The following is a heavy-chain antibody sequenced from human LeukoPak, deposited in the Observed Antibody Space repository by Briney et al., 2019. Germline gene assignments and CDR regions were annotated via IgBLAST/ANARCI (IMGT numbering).Heavy chain of an antibody. J-gene: IGHJ4*02. D-gene: IGHD3-22*01. CDR3: ARARDSSGYWGLDY. CDR1: GYTFTGYY. Sequence: ASVKVSCKGSGYTFTGYYMHWVRQAPGQGLEWMGWINPNSGGTNYAQKFQGRVTMTRYTSISTAYMELSRLRSDDTAVYYCARARDSSGYWGLDYWGQGTLVTVSS. V-gene: IGHV1-2*02. CDR2: INPNSGGT.